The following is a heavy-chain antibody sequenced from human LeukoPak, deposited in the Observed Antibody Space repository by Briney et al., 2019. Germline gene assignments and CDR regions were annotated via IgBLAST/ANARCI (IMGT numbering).Heavy chain of an antibody. J-gene: IGHJ6*02. CDR3: TRESSSSYYYGLDV. V-gene: IGHV3-74*01. CDR1: GFTFSSYW. Sequence: GGSLRLSCAASGFTFSSYWMHWVRQAPGKGLVWVSRICSDGSSTNYADSVKGRFTISRDNAKNTLYLQMNSLRAEDTAVYYCTRESSSSYYYGLDVWGQGTTVTVSS. CDR2: ICSDGSST. D-gene: IGHD6-6*01.